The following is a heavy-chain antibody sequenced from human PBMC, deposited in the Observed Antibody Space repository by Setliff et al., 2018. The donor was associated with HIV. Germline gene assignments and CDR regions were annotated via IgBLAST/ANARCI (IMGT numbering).Heavy chain of an antibody. Sequence: VASVKVSCKASGYIFTDYYMHWVRQAPGQGLEWMGGINPMYGTSDYAQKFQGRLTLTADESANTVYMELNSLRSDDTAVYYCARMGDLATIGYSHYYMAVWGKGTPVTVSS. CDR3: ARMGDLATIGYSHYYMAV. CDR2: INPMYGTS. V-gene: IGHV1-69*13. CDR1: GYIFTDYY. D-gene: IGHD3-22*01. J-gene: IGHJ6*03.